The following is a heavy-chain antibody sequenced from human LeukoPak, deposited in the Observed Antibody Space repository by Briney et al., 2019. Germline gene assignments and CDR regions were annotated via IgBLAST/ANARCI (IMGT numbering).Heavy chain of an antibody. J-gene: IGHJ4*02. Sequence: SETLSLTCTVSRGSISNYYWSWIRQPPGTGLEWIGYIYYNGSTIYNPSLRSRVTILIDTSKNQFSLKLSSVTAADTALYYCARGNYYGSGNLIIKYYFDYWGQGTLVTVSS. CDR1: RGSISNYY. CDR2: IYYNGST. V-gene: IGHV4-59*01. D-gene: IGHD3-10*01. CDR3: ARGNYYGSGNLIIKYYFDY.